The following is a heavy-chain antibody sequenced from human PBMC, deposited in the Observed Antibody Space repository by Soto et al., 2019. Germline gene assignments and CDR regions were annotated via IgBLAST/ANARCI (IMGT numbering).Heavy chain of an antibody. D-gene: IGHD3-22*01. J-gene: IGHJ1*01. CDR1: GYNFTGYY. CDR2: INPNTGGT. CDR3: ARSDCEDSSRYYYGH. V-gene: IGHV1-2*02. Sequence: ASLNVSCRASGYNFTGYYMHWVRTAPGQGLEWMGWINPNTGGTNYAQKFQGRVTTTRYTSISTAYMELSRLRSDDTAVYYCARSDCEDSSRYYYGHWG.